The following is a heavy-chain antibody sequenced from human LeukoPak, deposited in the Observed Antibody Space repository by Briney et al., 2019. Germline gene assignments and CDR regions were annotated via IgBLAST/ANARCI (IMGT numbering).Heavy chain of an antibody. Sequence: GGSLRLSCAASGFTFDDYGMSWVRQAPGKGLEGVYGINWNGGSTGYEDSVKGRFTSSRDNAKNSLYLQMNSLRAEDTALYYCARTQTPGVGANDAFDIWGQGTMVTVSS. CDR3: ARTQTPGVGANDAFDI. J-gene: IGHJ3*02. CDR1: GFTFDDYG. CDR2: INWNGGST. D-gene: IGHD1-26*01. V-gene: IGHV3-20*04.